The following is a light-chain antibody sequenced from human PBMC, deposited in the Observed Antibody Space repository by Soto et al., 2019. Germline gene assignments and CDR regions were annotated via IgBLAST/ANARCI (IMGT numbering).Light chain of an antibody. J-gene: IGLJ3*02. CDR3: AAWEDSQGGYWV. CDR2: IDS. Sequence: QSVLTQPPSASGTPGQRVTISCSGSSSNIGSNAVSWYQLLPGTAPKLLIYIDSHRPSGVPDRFSGSKSGTSASLAINGIQSEDEADYFCAAWEDSQGGYWVFGGGTKLTVL. CDR1: SSNIGSNA. V-gene: IGLV1-44*01.